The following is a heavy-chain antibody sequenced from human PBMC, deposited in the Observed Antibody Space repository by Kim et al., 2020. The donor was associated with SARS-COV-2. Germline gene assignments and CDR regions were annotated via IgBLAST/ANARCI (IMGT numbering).Heavy chain of an antibody. J-gene: IGHJ4*02. CDR3: ARHDAYCGGDCTFDY. V-gene: IGHV4-59*08. Sequence: SPKRRVTISVDTSKNQFSLKLSSVTAADTAVYYCARHDAYCGGDCTFDYWGQGTLVTVSS. D-gene: IGHD2-21*02.